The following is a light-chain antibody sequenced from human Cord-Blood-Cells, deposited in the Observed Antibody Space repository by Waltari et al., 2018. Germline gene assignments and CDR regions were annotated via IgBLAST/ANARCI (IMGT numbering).Light chain of an antibody. Sequence: QSALTQPASVSGSPGQSITISCTGTSSDVGGYNYVSWYQQHPVKAPKLMIYEVSNRPSGVSKRFSGSKSGNTASLTISGLQAEDEADYYCSSYTSSSTYVFGTGTKVTVL. V-gene: IGLV2-14*01. CDR1: SSDVGGYNY. CDR2: EVS. CDR3: SSYTSSSTYV. J-gene: IGLJ1*01.